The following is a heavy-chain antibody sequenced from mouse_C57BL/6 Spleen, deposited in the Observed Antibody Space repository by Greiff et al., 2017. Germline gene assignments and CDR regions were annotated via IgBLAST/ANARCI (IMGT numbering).Heavy chain of an antibody. D-gene: IGHD2-4*01. J-gene: IGHJ3*01. CDR1: GYTFTDYY. V-gene: IGHV1-26*01. CDR2: INPNNGGT. Sequence: EVQLQQSGPELVKPGASVKISCKASGYTFTDYYMNWVKQSHGKSLEWIGDINPNNGGTSYTQKFKGKATLTVDKSSSTAYMELRSLTSEDSAVYYCARGGDYDGFAYWGQGTLVTVSA. CDR3: ARGGDYDGFAY.